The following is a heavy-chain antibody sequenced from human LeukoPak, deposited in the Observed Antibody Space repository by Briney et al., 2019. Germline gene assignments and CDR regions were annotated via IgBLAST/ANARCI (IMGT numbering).Heavy chain of an antibody. CDR1: GFIFSDYY. V-gene: IGHV3-11*01. Sequence: PGGSLRLSCAASGFIFSDYYITWIRQTPRKGLEWLSYISDSGSTINYADSVKGRLTISRDNAKKSLFLQMHSLRAEDTAVYYCAIYYDSSGSIDHWGQGPVVTVSS. D-gene: IGHD3-22*01. CDR2: ISDSGSTI. J-gene: IGHJ4*02. CDR3: AIYYDSSGSIDH.